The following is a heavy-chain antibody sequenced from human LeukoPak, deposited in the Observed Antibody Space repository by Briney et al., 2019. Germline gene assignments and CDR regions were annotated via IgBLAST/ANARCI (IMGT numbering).Heavy chain of an antibody. J-gene: IGHJ4*02. Sequence: SETLSLTCTVSGVSISTYYWSWIRRPPGKGPEWIAYIHASGPTNYNPSLKSRITISVDTSKNQFSLKLSSVTAADTAVYYCARHDAGIAARPFDNWGQGTLVTVSS. CDR1: GVSISTYY. D-gene: IGHD6-6*01. V-gene: IGHV4-4*09. CDR3: ARHDAGIAARPFDN. CDR2: IHASGPT.